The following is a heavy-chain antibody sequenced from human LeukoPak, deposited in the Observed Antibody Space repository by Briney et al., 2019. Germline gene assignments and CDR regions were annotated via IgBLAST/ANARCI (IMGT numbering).Heavy chain of an antibody. CDR2: INPDGSTI. Sequence: GGSLRLSCAASGFTFSNYWVRWVRQAPGKGLVWVSRINPDGSTINYADSVKGRFTISRDNAENTLYLQMNSLRAEDTAVYYCATAGNYRFDYWGQGTLVTVSS. V-gene: IGHV3-74*01. J-gene: IGHJ4*02. CDR3: ATAGNYRFDY. CDR1: GFTFSNYW. D-gene: IGHD1-7*01.